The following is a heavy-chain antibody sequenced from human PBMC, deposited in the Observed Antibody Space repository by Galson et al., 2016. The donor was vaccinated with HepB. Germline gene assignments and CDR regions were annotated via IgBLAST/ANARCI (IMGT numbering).Heavy chain of an antibody. CDR1: GFTFSHYA. CDR3: ARDRGTADYGDYGILDY. D-gene: IGHD4-17*01. V-gene: IGHV3-30*04. J-gene: IGHJ4*02. CDR2: ISYDGTNE. Sequence: SLRLSCAASGFTFSHYAMHWVRQAPGKGLEWVAVISYDGTNEYYADSVKGRFTLSRDNSKNTLFLQMNSLRTEDTAVCSCARDRGTADYGDYGILDYWGQGTLVTVSS.